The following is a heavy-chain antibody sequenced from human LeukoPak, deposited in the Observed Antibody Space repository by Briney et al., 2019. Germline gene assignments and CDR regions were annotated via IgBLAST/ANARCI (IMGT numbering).Heavy chain of an antibody. Sequence: SETLSLTCAVYGWSCSGYYWSWIRQPPGKGLEWIGEINHSGSTNYNPSLKSRATISVDTSKNQFSLKLSSVTAADTAVYYCARGLYGSGSYYVYYWGQGTLVTVSS. V-gene: IGHV4-34*01. D-gene: IGHD3-10*01. J-gene: IGHJ4*02. CDR2: INHSGST. CDR1: GWSCSGYY. CDR3: ARGLYGSGSYYVYY.